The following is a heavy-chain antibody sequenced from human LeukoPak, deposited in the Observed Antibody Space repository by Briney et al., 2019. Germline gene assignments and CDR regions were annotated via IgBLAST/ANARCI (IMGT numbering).Heavy chain of an antibody. CDR1: GFTFSSYS. D-gene: IGHD3-10*02. CDR3: AELGITMIGGV. Sequence: GGSLRLSCAASGFTFSSYSMSWVRQAPGKGLEWVSSISSSTTYIYYADSVKGRFTISRDNAKNSLYLQMNSLRAEDTAVYYCAELGITMIGGVWGKGTTVTISS. J-gene: IGHJ6*04. V-gene: IGHV3-21*01. CDR2: ISSSTTYI.